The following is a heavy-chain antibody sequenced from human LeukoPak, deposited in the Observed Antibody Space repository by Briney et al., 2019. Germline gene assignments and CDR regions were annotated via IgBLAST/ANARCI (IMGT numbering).Heavy chain of an antibody. D-gene: IGHD2-8*01. J-gene: IGHJ4*02. CDR2: IHPKSGGT. V-gene: IGHV1-2*02. Sequence: ASVKVSCKASGYIFIGYYIYWVRQAPGQGLEWMGLIHPKSGGTDYAQKFQGRVSMTRDTSITTVYMELSSLRSDDTAVYYCVRANDQLYFDHWGQGTLATVSS. CDR3: VRANDQLYFDH. CDR1: GYIFIGYY.